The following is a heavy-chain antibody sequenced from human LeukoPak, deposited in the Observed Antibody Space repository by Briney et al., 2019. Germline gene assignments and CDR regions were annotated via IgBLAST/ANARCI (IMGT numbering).Heavy chain of an antibody. CDR2: IYHSGST. V-gene: IGHV4-34*01. CDR3: ARDRYGYGSGTYGMDV. D-gene: IGHD3-10*01. J-gene: IGHJ6*02. Sequence: SETLSLTCAVYGGSFSGYYWSWIRQPPGKGLEWIGYIYHSGSTYYNPSLKSRVTISVDRSKNQFSLKLSSVTAADTAVYYCARDRYGYGSGTYGMDVWGQGTTVTVSS. CDR1: GGSFSGYY.